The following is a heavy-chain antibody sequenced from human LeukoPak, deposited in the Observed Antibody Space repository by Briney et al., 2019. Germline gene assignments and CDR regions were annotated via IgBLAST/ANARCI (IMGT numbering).Heavy chain of an antibody. Sequence: GGSLRLSCAASGFTVNSNYMNWVRQAAGEGLEWVSVLYSDGRTYYADSVKGRFTISRDTSKNTLYLQVNSLRAEDTAVYYCARGGGYYPIDYWGQGTLVTVSS. J-gene: IGHJ4*02. CDR1: GFTVNSNY. CDR3: ARGGGYYPIDY. D-gene: IGHD2-15*01. V-gene: IGHV3-53*01. CDR2: LYSDGRT.